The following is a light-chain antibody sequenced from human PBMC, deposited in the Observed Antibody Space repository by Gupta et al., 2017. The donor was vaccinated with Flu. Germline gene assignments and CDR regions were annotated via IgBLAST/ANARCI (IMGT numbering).Light chain of an antibody. Sequence: DIQMPQSPSSLSASVGDRVTITCQASQDITNYLNWYQQKPGKAPKLLIYDASNLEPGVSSRFSGSGSGTHFTFSISSLRPEDVATNYSQQDANVPNTFGHGTKVDIK. CDR3: QQDANVPNT. CDR1: QDITNY. J-gene: IGKJ3*01. CDR2: DAS. V-gene: IGKV1-33*01.